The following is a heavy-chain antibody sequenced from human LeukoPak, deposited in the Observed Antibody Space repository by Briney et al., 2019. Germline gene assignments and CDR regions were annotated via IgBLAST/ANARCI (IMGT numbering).Heavy chain of an antibody. V-gene: IGHV3-21*01. D-gene: IGHD1-26*01. CDR3: ARDPSYRDY. CDR2: ISDSSSYI. CDR1: GFTFNSDS. Sequence: GGSLXLSCAASGFTFNSDSMNWVRQAPGKGLEWVSSISDSSSYIYYADSVRGRFTISRDNAKNSLYLQMNSLRAEDTAVYYCARDPSYRDYWGQGTLVTVSS. J-gene: IGHJ4*02.